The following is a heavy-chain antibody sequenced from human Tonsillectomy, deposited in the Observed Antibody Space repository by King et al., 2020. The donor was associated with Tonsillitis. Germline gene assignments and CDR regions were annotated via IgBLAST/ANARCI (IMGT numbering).Heavy chain of an antibody. Sequence: VQLVESGGGMVQPGGSLRLSCAASGFTFDHYAMHWVRQAPGKGLEWVSFITKNGGNTYYADSVKGRFTISRDNSKNSLYLQMNSLRTEDTALYYCAPDPGATVYWGQRTRVTVSS. CDR1: GFTFDHYA. J-gene: IGHJ4*02. CDR2: ITKNGGNT. V-gene: IGHV3-43*02. D-gene: IGHD4-17*01. CDR3: APDPGATVY.